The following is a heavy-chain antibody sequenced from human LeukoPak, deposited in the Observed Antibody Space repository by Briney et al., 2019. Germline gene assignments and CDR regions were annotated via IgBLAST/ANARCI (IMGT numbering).Heavy chain of an antibody. Sequence: PGRSLRLSCAASGFTFSSYGMHWVRQAPGKGLEWVAVISYDGSNKYYADSVKGRFTISRDNSKNTLYLQMNSLRAEDTAVYYCAKDPSYGGYVGYFDYWGQGTLVTVSS. CDR1: GFTFSSYG. D-gene: IGHD4-17*01. CDR3: AKDPSYGGYVGYFDY. J-gene: IGHJ4*02. CDR2: ISYDGSNK. V-gene: IGHV3-30*18.